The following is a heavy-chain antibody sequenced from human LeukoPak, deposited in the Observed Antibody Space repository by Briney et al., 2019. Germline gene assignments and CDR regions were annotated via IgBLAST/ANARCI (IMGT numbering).Heavy chain of an antibody. V-gene: IGHV3-7*01. CDR2: IKQDGTE. CDR1: GFTFRRHW. J-gene: IGHJ4*02. CDR3: VRGPDYGDRLDYFDN. D-gene: IGHD4-17*01. Sequence: PGGSLRLSCAASGFTFRRHWMSWVRQAPGKGPEGVAHIKQDGTEYYVDSVKGRFIISRDNAKNSLYLQMNSLRAEDTAVYTCVRGPDYGDRLDYFDNWGQGTLVTVSS.